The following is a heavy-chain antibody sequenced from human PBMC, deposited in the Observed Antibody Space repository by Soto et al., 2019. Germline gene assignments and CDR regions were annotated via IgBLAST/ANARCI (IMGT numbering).Heavy chain of an antibody. CDR1: GFTLGNHA. CDR2: ISGSGGNT. CDR3: AKAWAIDY. V-gene: IGHV3-23*01. D-gene: IGHD1-26*01. J-gene: IGHJ4*02. Sequence: GGSLRLSCAASGFTLGNHAMTWFRQAPGKGLEWISGISGSGGNTYYADSVKGRFTISRDNSKNTLYLQMNSLRAEDTAVYYCAKAWAIDYWGQGALVTVSS.